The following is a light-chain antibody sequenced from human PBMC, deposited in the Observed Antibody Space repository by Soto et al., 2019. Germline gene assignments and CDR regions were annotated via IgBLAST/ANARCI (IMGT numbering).Light chain of an antibody. J-gene: IGKJ5*01. V-gene: IGKV3-20*01. CDR3: QQYGSSPRIT. CDR2: GAS. CDR1: QSVSSCF. Sequence: EIVLTQPPGTLSLSPGERATLSCRASQSVSSCFLAWYQQIPGQAPRLLIFGASSRATGIPDRFSGSGSGTDFTLTISGLEPEDSAVYYCQQYGSSPRITFGQGTRLQN.